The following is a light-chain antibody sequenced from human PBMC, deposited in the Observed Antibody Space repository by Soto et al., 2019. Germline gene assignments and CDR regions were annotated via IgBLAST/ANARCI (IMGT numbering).Light chain of an antibody. J-gene: IGKJ4*01. V-gene: IGKV1-39*01. CDR3: QQSYSAPFT. CDR1: RNIRRY. CDR2: AAS. Sequence: DINMTQSPSSLSASVGDRVTITCRASRNIRRYLSWYEQKPGKAPKLVIYAASSEQSGVPIRFSGTGSGTDFTLIIDNLQPEDSATYYCQQSYSAPFTFGGGTKVEVK.